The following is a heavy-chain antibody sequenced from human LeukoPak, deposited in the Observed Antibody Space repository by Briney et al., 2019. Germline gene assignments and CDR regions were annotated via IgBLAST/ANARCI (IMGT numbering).Heavy chain of an antibody. Sequence: ASVKVSCKASGGTFSSYAISWVRQATGQGLEWMGWMNPNSGNTGYAQKFQGRVTVTRNTSISTAYMELSSLRSEDTAVYYCARWVADPNWDDYWGQGTLVTVSS. CDR1: GGTFSSYA. V-gene: IGHV1-8*02. CDR2: MNPNSGNT. J-gene: IGHJ4*02. D-gene: IGHD7-27*01. CDR3: ARWVADPNWDDY.